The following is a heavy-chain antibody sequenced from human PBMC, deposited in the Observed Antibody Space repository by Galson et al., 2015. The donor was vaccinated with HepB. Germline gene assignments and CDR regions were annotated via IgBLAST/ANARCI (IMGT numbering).Heavy chain of an antibody. CDR1: GGSISSGSYY. Sequence: TLSLTCSVSGGSISSGSYYWSWLRQHPEKGLEWIGYIYDSVTTYYNPPYKSRVTMSADTSKKQFTLRLTSVTAADAAIYYCARGVRWLFFEYWGQGILVTVSS. J-gene: IGHJ4*02. CDR3: ARGVRWLFFEY. CDR2: IYDSVTT. D-gene: IGHD3-10*01. V-gene: IGHV4-31*03.